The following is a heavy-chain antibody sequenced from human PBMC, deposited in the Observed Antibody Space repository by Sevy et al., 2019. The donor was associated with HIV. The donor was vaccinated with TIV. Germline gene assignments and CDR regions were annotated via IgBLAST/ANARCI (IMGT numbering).Heavy chain of an antibody. Sequence: GGSLRLSCAASGFTFSSYAMSWVRQAPGKGLEWVSAISGSGGSTYYADSVKGRFTISRDNSKNTLYLQMNSLRAEDTAVYYCAKEKAAGRYYYYGMGVWGQGTTVTVSS. D-gene: IGHD6-13*01. J-gene: IGHJ6*02. V-gene: IGHV3-23*01. CDR3: AKEKAAGRYYYYGMGV. CDR1: GFTFSSYA. CDR2: ISGSGGST.